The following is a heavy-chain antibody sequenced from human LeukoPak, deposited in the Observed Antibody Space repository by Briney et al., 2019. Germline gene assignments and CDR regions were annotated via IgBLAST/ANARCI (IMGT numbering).Heavy chain of an antibody. CDR2: ISSSSSTI. V-gene: IGHV3-48*01. J-gene: IGHJ6*02. D-gene: IGHD2-2*01. CDR3: ARDIVVVPKAYGMDV. Sequence: GGSLRLSCAASGFTFSSYSMNWVRQAPGKGLEWVSYISSSSSTIYYADSVKGRFTISRDNAKNSLYLQMNSLRAEDTAVYYCARDIVVVPKAYGMDVWGQGTTVTVSS. CDR1: GFTFSSYS.